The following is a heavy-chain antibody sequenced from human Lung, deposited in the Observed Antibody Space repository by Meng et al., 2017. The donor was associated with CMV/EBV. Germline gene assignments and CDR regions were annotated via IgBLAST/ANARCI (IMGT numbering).Heavy chain of an antibody. CDR1: GGSFSGYS. D-gene: IGHD4-23*01. Sequence: SETLSLTCAVYGGSFSGYSWSWIRQPPGKGLEWIGEINHSGSTNYNPSLKSRVTISVDTSKNQFSLKLSSVTAADTAVYYCASDYGGNSALYWGQGTLVTVSS. J-gene: IGHJ4*02. V-gene: IGHV4-34*01. CDR2: INHSGST. CDR3: ASDYGGNSALY.